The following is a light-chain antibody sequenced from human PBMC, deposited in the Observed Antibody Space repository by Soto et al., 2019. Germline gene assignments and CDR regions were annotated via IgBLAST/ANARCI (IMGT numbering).Light chain of an antibody. CDR2: DAS. J-gene: IGKJ2*01. CDR3: QQYDHLPPA. Sequence: DIQMTQSPSSLSASVGDRVTITCQASQDISNYLNWYQQKQGRAPKLLIYDASTLETGVPSRFSRSGSGTDFTFTISSLQPEDVATYYCQQYDHLPPAFGQGTKLEIK. CDR1: QDISNY. V-gene: IGKV1-33*01.